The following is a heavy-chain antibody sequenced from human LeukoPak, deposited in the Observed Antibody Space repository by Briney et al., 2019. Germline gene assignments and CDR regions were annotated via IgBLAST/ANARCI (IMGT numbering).Heavy chain of an antibody. CDR1: GGSISSYD. D-gene: IGHD3-22*01. Sequence: PSETLSLTCTVSGGSISSYDWSWIRQPPGKGLEWIGYIYYSGSTNYNPSPKSRVTISVDTSKNQFSLKLSSVTAADTAVYYCARFGEYYYDSSGYYYEPYYFDYWGQGTLVTVSS. CDR2: IYYSGST. V-gene: IGHV4-59*08. J-gene: IGHJ4*02. CDR3: ARFGEYYYDSSGYYYEPYYFDY.